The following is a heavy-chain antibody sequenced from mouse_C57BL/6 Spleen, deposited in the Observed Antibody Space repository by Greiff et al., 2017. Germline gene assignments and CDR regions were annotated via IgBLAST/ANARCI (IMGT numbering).Heavy chain of an antibody. CDR2: IDPSDSYT. CDR3: AREGGSRAFDV. D-gene: IGHD1-1*01. CDR1: GYTFTSYW. J-gene: IGHJ1*03. V-gene: IGHV1-69*01. Sequence: QVQLKQPGAELVMPGASVKLSCKASGYTFTSYWMHWVKQRPGQGLEWIGEIDPSDSYTNYNQKFKGKSTLTVDKSSSTAYMQLSSLTSEDSAVYYCAREGGSRAFDVWGTGTTVTVSS.